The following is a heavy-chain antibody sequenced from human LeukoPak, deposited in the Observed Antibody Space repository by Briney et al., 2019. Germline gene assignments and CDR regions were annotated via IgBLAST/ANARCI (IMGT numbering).Heavy chain of an antibody. D-gene: IGHD3-9*01. CDR3: AAVRYYDILTGYT. CDR1: GFTFTSSA. J-gene: IGHJ5*02. CDR2: IVVGSGNT. V-gene: IGHV1-58*01. Sequence: GTSVKVSCKASGFTFTSSAVQWVRQARGQRLEWIGWIVVGSGNTNYAQKFQERVTITRDMSTGTAYMELSSLRSEDTAVYYCAAVRYYDILTGYTWGQGTLVTVSS.